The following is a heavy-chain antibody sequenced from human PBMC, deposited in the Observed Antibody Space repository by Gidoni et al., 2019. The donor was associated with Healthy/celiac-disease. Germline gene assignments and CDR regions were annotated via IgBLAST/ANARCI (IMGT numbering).Heavy chain of an antibody. CDR2: ISYDGSNK. Sequence: QVQLVESGGGVVQPGRSLRLSCAASGFTFSSYGMHWVRQAPGKGLEWVAVISYDGSNKYYADSVKGRFTISRDNSKNTLYLQMNSLRAEDTAVYYCAKDQYRKRPVYYYGMDVWGQGTTVTVSS. V-gene: IGHV3-30*18. D-gene: IGHD1-1*01. CDR1: GFTFSSYG. CDR3: AKDQYRKRPVYYYGMDV. J-gene: IGHJ6*02.